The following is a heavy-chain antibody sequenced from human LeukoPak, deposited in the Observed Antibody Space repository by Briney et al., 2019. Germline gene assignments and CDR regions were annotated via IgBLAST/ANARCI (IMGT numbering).Heavy chain of an antibody. V-gene: IGHV1-2*02. Sequence: ASVKVSCKASGYTFTGYYMHWVRQAPGQGLEWMGWINPNSGGTNYAQKFQGRVTMTRDTSISTAYMELSRLRSDDTAVYYCARAGSNYGSGNYYPSPIRLNYYGMDVWGQGTTVTVSS. CDR1: GYTFTGYY. J-gene: IGHJ6*02. CDR2: INPNSGGT. CDR3: ARAGSNYGSGNYYPSPIRLNYYGMDV. D-gene: IGHD3-10*01.